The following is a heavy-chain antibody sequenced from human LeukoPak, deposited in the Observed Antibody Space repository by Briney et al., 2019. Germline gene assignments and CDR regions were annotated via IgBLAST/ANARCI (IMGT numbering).Heavy chain of an antibody. Sequence: PGGSLRLSCAASGFTFSSYAMSWVRQAPGKGLEWVSAISASGGSTYYADSVKGRFTISRDNAKNSLYLQMNSLRAEDTAVYYCAREDSYYYGSGSYPFDYWGQGTLVTVSS. CDR3: AREDSYYYGSGSYPFDY. CDR1: GFTFSSYA. J-gene: IGHJ4*02. V-gene: IGHV3-23*01. D-gene: IGHD3-10*01. CDR2: ISASGGST.